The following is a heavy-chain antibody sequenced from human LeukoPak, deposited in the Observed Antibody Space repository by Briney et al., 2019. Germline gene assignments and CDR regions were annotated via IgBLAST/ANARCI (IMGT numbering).Heavy chain of an antibody. J-gene: IGHJ4*02. Sequence: GGSLRLSCAASGFTSSSYSMNWVRQAPGKGLEWVSYISSSSSTIYYADSVKGRFTISRDNAKNSLYLQMNSLRAEDTAVYYCARDLPVAGTGRRVLYFDYWGQGTLVTVSS. CDR1: GFTSSSYS. V-gene: IGHV3-48*01. CDR3: ARDLPVAGTGRRVLYFDY. D-gene: IGHD6-19*01. CDR2: ISSSSSTI.